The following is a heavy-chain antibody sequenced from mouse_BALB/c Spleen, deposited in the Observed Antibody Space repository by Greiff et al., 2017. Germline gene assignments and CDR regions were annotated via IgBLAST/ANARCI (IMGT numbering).Heavy chain of an antibody. V-gene: IGHV5-6-2*01. D-gene: IGHD1-2*01. CDR1: GFTFSSYY. CDR3: ARRDYGYQYYFDY. CDR2: INSNGGST. Sequence: DVQLVESGGGLVKLGGSLKLSCAASGFTFSSYYMSWVRQTPEKRLELVAAINSNGGSTYYPDTVKGRFTISRDNAKNTLYLQMSSLKSEDTALYYCARRDYGYQYYFDYWGQGTTLTVSS. J-gene: IGHJ2*01.